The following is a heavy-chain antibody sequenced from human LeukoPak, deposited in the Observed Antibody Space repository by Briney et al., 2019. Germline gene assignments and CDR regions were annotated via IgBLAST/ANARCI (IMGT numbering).Heavy chain of an antibody. CDR1: GFTFSSYW. Sequence: GGSLRLSCAASGFTFSSYWMSWVRQAPGKGLEWVANIKQDGSEKYYVDSVKGRFTISRDNAKNSLYLQMNSLRAEDTAVYYCARDPIAVAGARFDYWGKGTLVTVSS. CDR3: ARDPIAVAGARFDY. V-gene: IGHV3-7*01. D-gene: IGHD6-19*01. J-gene: IGHJ4*02. CDR2: IKQDGSEK.